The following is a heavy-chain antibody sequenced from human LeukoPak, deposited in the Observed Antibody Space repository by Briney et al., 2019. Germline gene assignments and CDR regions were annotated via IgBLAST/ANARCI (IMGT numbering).Heavy chain of an antibody. CDR1: GGTFSSYA. CDR2: IIPIFGTA. J-gene: IGHJ4*02. V-gene: IGHV1-69*13. CDR3: ARDYYDSSGYYPNYYYFDY. Sequence: SVKVSCRASGGTFSSYAISWVRQAPGQGLEWMGGIIPIFGTANYAQKFQGRVTITADESTSTAYMELSSLRSEDTAVYYCARDYYDSSGYYPNYYYFDYWGQGTLVTVSS. D-gene: IGHD3-22*01.